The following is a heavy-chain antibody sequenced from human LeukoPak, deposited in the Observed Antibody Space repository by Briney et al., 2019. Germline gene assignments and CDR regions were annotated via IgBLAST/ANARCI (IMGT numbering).Heavy chain of an antibody. CDR3: AKARKWELLDSFDY. J-gene: IGHJ4*02. CDR2: ISGSGGST. Sequence: GGTLRLSCAASGFTFSSYGMSWVRQAPGKGLEWVSAISGSGGSTYYADSVKGRFTISRDNSKNTLYLQMNSLRAEDTAVYYCAKARKWELLDSFDYWGQGTLVTVSS. V-gene: IGHV3-23*01. D-gene: IGHD1-26*01. CDR1: GFTFSSYG.